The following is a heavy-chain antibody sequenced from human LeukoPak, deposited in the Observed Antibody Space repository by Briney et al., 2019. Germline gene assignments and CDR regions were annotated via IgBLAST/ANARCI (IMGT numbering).Heavy chain of an antibody. CDR3: ARLQGRGDNYLDY. Sequence: SETLSLTCTVSGGSMSSFYWTWIRQPPGKRLEWIAYVSYSGSSSSNPSLESRVTISVDMSKNQFSLRLSSVTASDTAVYYCARLQGRGDNYLDYWGQGTLVTVSS. D-gene: IGHD7-27*01. J-gene: IGHJ4*02. V-gene: IGHV4-59*08. CDR1: GGSMSSFY. CDR2: VSYSGSS.